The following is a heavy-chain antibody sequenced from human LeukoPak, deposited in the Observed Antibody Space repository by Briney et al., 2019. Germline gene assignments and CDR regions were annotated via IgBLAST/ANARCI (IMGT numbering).Heavy chain of an antibody. CDR2: INPNSGGT. CDR3: ARTDYDGSGYYWGVDP. V-gene: IGHV1-2*02. CDR1: GYTFTGYY. D-gene: IGHD3-22*01. J-gene: IGHJ5*02. Sequence: AASVKVSCKASGYTFTGYYMHWVRQAPGQGLEWMGWINPNSGGTNYAQKFQGRVTMTRDTSISTAYMELSRLRSDDTAVYYCARTDYDGSGYYWGVDPWGQGTLVTVSS.